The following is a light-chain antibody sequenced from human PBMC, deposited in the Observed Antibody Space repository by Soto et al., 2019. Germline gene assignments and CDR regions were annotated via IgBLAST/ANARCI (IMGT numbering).Light chain of an antibody. J-gene: IGKJ2*01. CDR1: ESVSRN. Sequence: EVVMTQSPATLSVSPGERATLSCRASESVSRNLAWYQQKPGQAPRLLIYDASTRATGIPGRFRGSGSGTEFTLTITSLQSEDFAVYFCQQHNSWPPDTFGQGTKLEIK. CDR2: DAS. V-gene: IGKV3-15*01. CDR3: QQHNSWPPDT.